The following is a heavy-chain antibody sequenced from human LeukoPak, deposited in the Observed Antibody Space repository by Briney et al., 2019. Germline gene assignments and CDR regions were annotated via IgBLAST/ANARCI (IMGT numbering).Heavy chain of an antibody. D-gene: IGHD3-16*01. CDR2: IKQDGSEK. CDR3: AQSGSYAAFGY. J-gene: IGHJ4*02. CDR1: GFTFSSYW. Sequence: GSLRLSCAASGFTFSSYWMSWVRQAPGKGLEWVANIKQDGSEKYYVDSVKGRFTISRDNAKNSLYLQMNSLKTEDTAVYYCAQSGSYAAFGYWGQGTLVTVSS. V-gene: IGHV3-7*03.